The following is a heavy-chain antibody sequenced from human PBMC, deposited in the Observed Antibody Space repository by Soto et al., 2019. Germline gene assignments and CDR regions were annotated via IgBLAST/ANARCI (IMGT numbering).Heavy chain of an antibody. CDR2: INSDGSST. CDR3: AKGVPAATRYFQH. V-gene: IGHV3-74*03. J-gene: IGHJ1*01. Sequence: VQLVESGGGLVQPGGSLRLSCAASGFSFSSYWMHWVRHAPGKGLVWVSRINSDGSSTTYADSVKGRFTISRDNAKNTLYLQMNSLTHTDTAVYSCAKGVPAATRYFQHWGQGTLVTVSS. CDR1: GFSFSSYW. D-gene: IGHD2-2*01.